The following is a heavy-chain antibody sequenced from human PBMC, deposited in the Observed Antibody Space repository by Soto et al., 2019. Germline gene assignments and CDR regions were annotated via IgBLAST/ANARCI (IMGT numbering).Heavy chain of an antibody. CDR2: IWYDGSNK. CDR1: GFTFSSYG. Sequence: QVQLVESGGGVVQPGRSLRLSCAASGFTFSSYGMHWVRQAPGKGLEWVAVIWYDGSNKYYADSVKGRFTISRDNSKNTLYLQMNSLRAEDTAVYYCARDKAVGNWNVILRGWFDPWGQGTLVTVSS. J-gene: IGHJ5*02. V-gene: IGHV3-33*01. D-gene: IGHD1-1*01. CDR3: ARDKAVGNWNVILRGWFDP.